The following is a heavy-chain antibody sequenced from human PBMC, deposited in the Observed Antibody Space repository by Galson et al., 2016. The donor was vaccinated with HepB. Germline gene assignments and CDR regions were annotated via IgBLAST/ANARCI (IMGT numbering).Heavy chain of an antibody. Sequence: SVKVSCKASGYTFSTYYIHWVRQAPGQGLEWMGIINPSGATTTFAQKFQGRVTMSRDTSTSAIYMELSSLRSGDTAVYYCAIGPKGRGSTATSFYYFGMDVWGQGTTVTVSS. V-gene: IGHV1-46*01. J-gene: IGHJ6*02. CDR1: GYTFSTYY. D-gene: IGHD2-15*01. CDR2: INPSGATT. CDR3: AIGPKGRGSTATSFYYFGMDV.